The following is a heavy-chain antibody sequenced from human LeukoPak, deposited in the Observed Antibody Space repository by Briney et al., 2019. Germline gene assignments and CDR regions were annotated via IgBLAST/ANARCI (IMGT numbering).Heavy chain of an antibody. J-gene: IGHJ4*02. CDR2: ISGGGST. D-gene: IGHD6-13*01. CDR1: GFTFNSYA. CDR3: AKDRSSSWYWGDDY. V-gene: IGHV3-23*01. Sequence: GESLRLSCAASGFTFNSYAMSWVRQAPGKGLEWVSAISGGGSTYYADSVKGRFTISRDNSKNTLYLQMNSLRAEDTAVYYCAKDRSSSWYWGDDYWGQGTLVTVSS.